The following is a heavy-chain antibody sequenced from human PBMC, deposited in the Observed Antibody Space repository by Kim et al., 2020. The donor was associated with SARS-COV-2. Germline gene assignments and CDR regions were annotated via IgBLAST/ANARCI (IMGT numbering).Heavy chain of an antibody. J-gene: IGHJ4*01. V-gene: IGHV4-34*01. CDR1: GGSFSGYY. CDR2: INHSGST. CDR3: ARAGSRWLCRPILDYFDF. Sequence: SETLSLTCAVYGGSFSGYYWSWIRQPPGKGLEWIGEINHSGSTNYNPSLKSRVTISVDTSKNQFSLKLSSVTAADTAVYYCARAGSRWLCRPILDYFDFWGRGTLVTVSS. D-gene: IGHD5-12*01.